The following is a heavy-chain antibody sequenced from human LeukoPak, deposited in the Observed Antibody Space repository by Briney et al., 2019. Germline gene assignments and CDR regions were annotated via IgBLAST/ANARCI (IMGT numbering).Heavy chain of an antibody. Sequence: SETLSLTCTVSGGSISSSSYYWGWIRQPPGKGLEWIGSIYYSGSTYYNPSLKSRVTISVDTSKNQFSLKLSSVTAADTAVYYCARTRGYSGYEIDYWGQGTLVTVSS. CDR2: IYYSGST. V-gene: IGHV4-39*07. CDR3: ARTRGYSGYEIDY. D-gene: IGHD5-12*01. J-gene: IGHJ4*02. CDR1: GGSISSSSYY.